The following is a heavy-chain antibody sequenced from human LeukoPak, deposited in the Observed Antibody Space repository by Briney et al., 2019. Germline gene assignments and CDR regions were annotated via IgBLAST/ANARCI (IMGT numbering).Heavy chain of an antibody. CDR3: ARRMNYYDSSGYYFENAFDI. CDR1: GGSISSYY. CDR2: ISYSGTT. V-gene: IGHV4-59*12. J-gene: IGHJ3*02. Sequence: SETLSLTCTVSGGSISSYYWNWLRQPPGKGLEWIGYISYSGTTNYNPSLKSRVTISVDTSKNQFSLKLSSVTAADTAVYYCARRMNYYDSSGYYFENAFDIWGQGTMVTVSS. D-gene: IGHD3-22*01.